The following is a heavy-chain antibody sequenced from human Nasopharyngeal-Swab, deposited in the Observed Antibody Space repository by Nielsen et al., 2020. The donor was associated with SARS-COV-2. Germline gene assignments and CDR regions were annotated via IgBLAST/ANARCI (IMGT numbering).Heavy chain of an antibody. CDR1: GGSISSGDYY. V-gene: IGHV4-30-4*01. CDR3: ARQSAGMWFDP. CDR2: IYYSGST. D-gene: IGHD6-13*01. Sequence: SETLSLTCTVSGGSISSGDYYWSWIRQPPGKGLEWIGFIYYSGSTYYNPSLKSRVTISVDTSKNQFSLKLSSVTAADTAVYYCARQSAGMWFDPWGQGTLVTVSS. J-gene: IGHJ5*02.